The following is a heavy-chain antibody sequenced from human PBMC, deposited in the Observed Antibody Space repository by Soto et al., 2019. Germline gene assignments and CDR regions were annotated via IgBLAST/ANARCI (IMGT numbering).Heavy chain of an antibody. CDR2: ISGNGEII. V-gene: IGHV3-11*01. CDR1: GFTFSDYY. Sequence: PGGSLRLSCAASGFTFSDYYIHWIRRAPGKGLEWISYISGNGEIIQYAASARGRFTISRDHSKNTLYLQMNSLRAEDTAVYYCARDLRTLYGMDVWGQGTTVTVSS. CDR3: ARDLRTLYGMDV. J-gene: IGHJ6*02.